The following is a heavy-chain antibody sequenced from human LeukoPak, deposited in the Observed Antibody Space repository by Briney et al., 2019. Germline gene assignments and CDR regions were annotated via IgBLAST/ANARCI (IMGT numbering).Heavy chain of an antibody. Sequence: SKTLSLTCSVSGGSISSSTFYWGWIRQPPGKGLEWIGSIYYNGNTYYNPSLKSRVTISFDKTKTQFSLNLSSVTAADTAVFYCVRDRRGTTWSPFDSWGQGTLVTVSS. CDR3: VRDRRGTTWSPFDS. CDR1: GGSISSSTFY. D-gene: IGHD6-13*01. CDR2: IYYNGNT. V-gene: IGHV4-39*07. J-gene: IGHJ4*02.